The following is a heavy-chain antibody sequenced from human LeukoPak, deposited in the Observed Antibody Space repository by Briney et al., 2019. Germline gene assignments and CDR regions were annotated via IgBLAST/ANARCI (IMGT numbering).Heavy chain of an antibody. V-gene: IGHV4-59*11. D-gene: IGHD5-12*01. CDR1: GGSISSHY. Sequence: PSETLSLTCTVSGGSISSHYWSWIRQPPGKGLEWIGYIYYSGSTNYNPSLKSRVTISVDTSKSQFSLKLSSVTAADTAVYYCARGAGYSGYDLVENYFDYWGQGTLVTVSS. CDR2: IYYSGST. CDR3: ARGAGYSGYDLVENYFDY. J-gene: IGHJ4*02.